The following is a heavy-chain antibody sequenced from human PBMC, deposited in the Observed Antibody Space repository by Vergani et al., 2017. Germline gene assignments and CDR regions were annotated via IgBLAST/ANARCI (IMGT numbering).Heavy chain of an antibody. J-gene: IGHJ3*02. CDR3: AMVIAKIVVVPAAPIGDGFDI. CDR2: IIPIFGTA. V-gene: IGHV1-69*01. D-gene: IGHD2-2*01. Sequence: QVQLVQSGAEVKKPGSSVKVSCKASGGTFSSYAISWVRQAPGQGLEWMGGIIPIFGTANYAQKVQGRVTITAYESTSTADMELSSLRSEDTAVYYCAMVIAKIVVVPAAPIGDGFDIWGQGTIVTVSS. CDR1: GGTFSSYA.